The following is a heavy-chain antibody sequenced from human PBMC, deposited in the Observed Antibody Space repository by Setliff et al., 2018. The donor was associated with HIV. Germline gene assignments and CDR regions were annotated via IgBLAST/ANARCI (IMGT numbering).Heavy chain of an antibody. CDR1: GFTFSSYA. J-gene: IGHJ4*02. D-gene: IGHD2-2*01. V-gene: IGHV3-23*01. CDR2: ISGSGGTI. CDR3: ARRAYCSSTTCFDF. Sequence: GGSLRLSCAASGFTFSSYAMSWVRQAPGKGLEWVSAISGSGGTIYYADSIKGRFTISRDSSKNTLYLQMTSLRAEDTAVYYCARRAYCSSTTCFDFWGQGTLVTVSS.